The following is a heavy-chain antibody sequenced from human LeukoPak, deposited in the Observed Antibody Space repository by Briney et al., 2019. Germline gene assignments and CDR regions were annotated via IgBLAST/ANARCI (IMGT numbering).Heavy chain of an antibody. CDR3: AEDGGNKGITD. V-gene: IGHV3-30-3*01. Sequence: GRSLRLSCAASGFTFSSYAMHWVRQAPGKGLEWVAVISYDGSNKYYADSVKGRFTISRDNSKNTLYLQMNSLRAEDTAVYYCAEDGGNKGITDWGQGTLVTVSS. J-gene: IGHJ4*02. D-gene: IGHD4-23*01. CDR2: ISYDGSNK. CDR1: GFTFSSYA.